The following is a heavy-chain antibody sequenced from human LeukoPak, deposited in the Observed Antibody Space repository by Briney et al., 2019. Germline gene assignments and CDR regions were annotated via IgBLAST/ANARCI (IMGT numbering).Heavy chain of an antibody. D-gene: IGHD3-10*01. J-gene: IGHJ4*02. CDR3: ARDLGSMVRGYFGIDY. CDR1: GGSISNYY. CDR2: IYYSGST. Sequence: SETLSLTCTVSGGSISNYYWSWIRQPPGKGLEWIGDIYYSGSTNYNPSLKSRVTISVDTSKKQFSLKLSSVTAADTAVYYCARDLGSMVRGYFGIDYWGQGSLVTVSS. V-gene: IGHV4-59*01.